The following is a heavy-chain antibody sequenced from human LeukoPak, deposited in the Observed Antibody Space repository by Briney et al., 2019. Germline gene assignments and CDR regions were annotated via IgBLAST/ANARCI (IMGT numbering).Heavy chain of an antibody. D-gene: IGHD3-10*01. V-gene: IGHV1-69*04. Sequence: SVKVSCKASGGTFSSYAISWVRQAPGQGLEWMGRIIPILGIANYAQKFQGRVTITADKSTSTAYMELSSLRSEDTAVYYCASSMVRGVIILLDYWGQGTPVTVSS. J-gene: IGHJ4*02. CDR1: GGTFSSYA. CDR2: IIPILGIA. CDR3: ASSMVRGVIILLDY.